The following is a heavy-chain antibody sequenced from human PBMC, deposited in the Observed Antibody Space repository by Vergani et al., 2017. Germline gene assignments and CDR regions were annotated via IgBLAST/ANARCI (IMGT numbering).Heavy chain of an antibody. CDR1: GYTFIGYY. D-gene: IGHD2-15*01. J-gene: IGHJ6*02. CDR2: INPNSGGT. V-gene: IGHV1-2*02. Sequence: QVQLVQSGAEVKKPGASVKVSCKASGYTFIGYYMHWVRQAPGQGLEWMGWINPNSGGTNYAQKFQGRVTRTRDTSISTAYMERSRLRSDDTAVYYCSCSRSLDYYYGMDVWGQGTTVTVSS. CDR3: SCSRSLDYYYGMDV.